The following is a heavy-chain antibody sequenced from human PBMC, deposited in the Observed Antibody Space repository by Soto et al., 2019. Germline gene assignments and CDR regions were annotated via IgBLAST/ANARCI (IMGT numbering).Heavy chain of an antibody. Sequence: EVQLLESGGGLVQPGGSLRLSCAASGFTFRSYAMSWVRQAPGKGLEWVSAVSGTGGSTYYADSVKGRLTISRDSSKRTLYLHMNSLRAEDTAVYYCATDLNDFWSGYYGPFDSWGQGTLVTVSS. D-gene: IGHD3-3*01. CDR1: GFTFRSYA. CDR3: ATDLNDFWSGYYGPFDS. J-gene: IGHJ4*02. V-gene: IGHV3-23*01. CDR2: VSGTGGST.